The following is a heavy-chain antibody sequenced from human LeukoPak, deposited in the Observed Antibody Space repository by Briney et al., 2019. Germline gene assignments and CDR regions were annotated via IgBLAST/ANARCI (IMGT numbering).Heavy chain of an antibody. V-gene: IGHV1-2*02. J-gene: IGHJ4*02. Sequence: RASVKVSCKASGYTLTGYYMHWVRQAPGQGLEWMGWINPNSGGTNYAQKFQGRVTMTRDTSISTAYMELSRLRSDDTAVYYCAREGRGSCGSFNYWGQGTLVTVSS. CDR3: AREGRGSCGSFNY. D-gene: IGHD1-26*01. CDR2: INPNSGGT. CDR1: GYTLTGYY.